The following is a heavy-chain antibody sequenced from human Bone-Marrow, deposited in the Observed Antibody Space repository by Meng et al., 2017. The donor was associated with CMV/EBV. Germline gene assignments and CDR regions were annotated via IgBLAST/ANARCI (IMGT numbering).Heavy chain of an antibody. V-gene: IGHV3-30*04. D-gene: IGHD3-22*01. CDR1: GFTFSTYA. CDR3: ARDFQYDSSGYSGY. J-gene: IGHJ4*02. CDR2: ISYDGSNK. Sequence: GESLKISCAASGFTFSTYAMHWVRQAPGKGLEWVSIISYDGSNKYYADSVKGRFTISRDNSKNTLYLQMNSLRAEDTAVYYCARDFQYDSSGYSGYWGQGTLVPVSS.